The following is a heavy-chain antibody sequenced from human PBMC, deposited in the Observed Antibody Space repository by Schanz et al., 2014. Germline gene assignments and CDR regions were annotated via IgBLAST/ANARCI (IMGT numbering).Heavy chain of an antibody. V-gene: IGHV3-23*01. Sequence: EVQLLESGGGLVQPGGSLRLSCAASGFSFRKSAMSWVRQAPGRGLEWVSGITRQGTTYYADFVKGRFSISRDLSSNTLYLQMNSLRADDSAIYYCAKDHPSSGWPAFDVWGQGTQXTVSS. CDR2: ITRQGTT. D-gene: IGHD6-19*01. CDR1: GFSFRKSA. CDR3: AKDHPSSGWPAFDV. J-gene: IGHJ4*02.